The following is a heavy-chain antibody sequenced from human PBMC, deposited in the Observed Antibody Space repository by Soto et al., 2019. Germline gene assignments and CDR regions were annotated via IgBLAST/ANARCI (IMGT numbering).Heavy chain of an antibody. D-gene: IGHD6-13*01. J-gene: IGHJ5*02. Sequence: ASVKVSCKASGYTFTSYDINWVRQATGQGREWMGWMNPNSGNTGYAQKFQGRVTMTRNTSISTAYMELSSLRSEDTAVYYCARRLSSSWYYWFDPWGQGTLVTVSS. V-gene: IGHV1-8*01. CDR3: ARRLSSSWYYWFDP. CDR2: MNPNSGNT. CDR1: GYTFTSYD.